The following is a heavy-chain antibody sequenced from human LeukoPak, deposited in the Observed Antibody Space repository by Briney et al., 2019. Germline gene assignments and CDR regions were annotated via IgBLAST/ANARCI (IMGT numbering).Heavy chain of an antibody. CDR1: GGSISNYC. J-gene: IGHJ5*02. CDR2: ICYSGTT. D-gene: IGHD6-13*01. CDR3: ASSSSWSYNWFDP. V-gene: IGHV4-59*12. Sequence: PSETLSLTCTVSGGSISNYCWSWIRQPPGKGLEWIGYICYSGTTNYNPSLKSRVTISVDRSKNQFSLKLSSVTAADTAVYYCASSSSWSYNWFDPWGQGTLVTVSS.